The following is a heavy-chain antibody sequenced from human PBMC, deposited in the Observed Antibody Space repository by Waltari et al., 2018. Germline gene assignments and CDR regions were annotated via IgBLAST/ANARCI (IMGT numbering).Heavy chain of an antibody. J-gene: IGHJ4*02. CDR2: IYSSGST. CDR3: ARDRGYQDY. V-gene: IGHV4-59*01. CDR1: GGSISSYY. Sequence: QVQLQESGPGLVKPSETLSLTCTVSGGSISSYYWSWIRQPPGKGLEWIGNIYSSGSTNYNPSLKGRVIISVDTSKNQFSLKVRSMTAAETAVYYCARDRGYQDYWGQGTLVTVSS. D-gene: IGHD3-10*01.